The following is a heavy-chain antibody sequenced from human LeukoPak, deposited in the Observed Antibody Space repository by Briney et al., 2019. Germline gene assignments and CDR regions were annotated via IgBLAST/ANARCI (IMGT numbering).Heavy chain of an antibody. D-gene: IGHD3-10*01. V-gene: IGHV3-74*01. CDR3: TRESLDYGSGSSDY. CDR1: GFIFGNYW. CDR2: INTDGSRI. J-gene: IGHJ4*02. Sequence: PGGSLRLSCAASGFIFGNYWMQWVRQAPEKGLVWVSRINTDGSRINYADSVKGRFTVSRDNAKNTLYLQMNSLRAEDTAVYHCTRESLDYGSGSSDYWGQGTLVTVSS.